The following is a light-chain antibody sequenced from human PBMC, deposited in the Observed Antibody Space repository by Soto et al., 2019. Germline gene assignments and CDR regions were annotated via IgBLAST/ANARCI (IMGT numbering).Light chain of an antibody. Sequence: EIVLTHSPGTLSLSPGERATLSCRASQSVSTSQLAWYQQKPGQAPRLLIYDASSRATGIPDRFSGGGSGTDFTLTISSLQPEDFATYYCQQADSFPQTFGQGTKVDIK. V-gene: IGKV3-20*01. J-gene: IGKJ1*01. CDR1: QSVSTSQ. CDR2: DAS. CDR3: QQADSFPQT.